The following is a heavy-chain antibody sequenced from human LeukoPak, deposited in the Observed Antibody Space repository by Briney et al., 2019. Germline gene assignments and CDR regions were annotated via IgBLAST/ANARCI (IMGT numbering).Heavy chain of an antibody. D-gene: IGHD3-10*01. V-gene: IGHV3-74*01. Sequence: GGSLRLSCAASGFTISSHWMHWVRQVPGKGLVWASRINSDGSSTNYADSVKGRLTISRDNAKNTLYLQMNSLRAEDTAVYYCARGRGPYGWFDPWGQGTLVTVSS. CDR2: INSDGSST. CDR3: ARGRGPYGWFDP. CDR1: GFTISSHW. J-gene: IGHJ5*02.